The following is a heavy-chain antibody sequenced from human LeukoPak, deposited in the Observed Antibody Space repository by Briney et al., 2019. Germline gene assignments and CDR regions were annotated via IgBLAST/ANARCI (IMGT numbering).Heavy chain of an antibody. CDR1: GFSFSTYD. CDR2: LGTNGDA. J-gene: IGHJ6*02. Sequence: PGGSLRLSCVASGFSFSTYDMYWVRQAAGRGLKWVSALGTNGDAYYLGSVRGRFTISRENVKNSLYLQMTSLGVEDTAVYYCAREWRGIASHFHGMDVWGQGTTVTVSS. CDR3: AREWRGIASHFHGMDV. V-gene: IGHV3-13*01. D-gene: IGHD6-6*01.